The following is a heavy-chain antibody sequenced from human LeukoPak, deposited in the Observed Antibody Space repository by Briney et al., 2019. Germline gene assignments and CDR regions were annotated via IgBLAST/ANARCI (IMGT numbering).Heavy chain of an antibody. CDR1: GFTFNKFA. D-gene: IGHD3-16*01. CDR2: IADAGT. J-gene: IGHJ3*01. Sequence: GGSLRLSCEASGFTFNKFAMTWVRQAPGKGLEWVSTIADAGTYYADSVKGRFIISRDKSKNMLYLQLNSLRADDTAMYYCAKNLGPFDVRGQGTMVTVSS. CDR3: AKNLGPFDV. V-gene: IGHV3-23*01.